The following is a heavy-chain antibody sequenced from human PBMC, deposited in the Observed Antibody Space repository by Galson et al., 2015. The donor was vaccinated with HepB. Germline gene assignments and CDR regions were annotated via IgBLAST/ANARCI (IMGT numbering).Heavy chain of an antibody. J-gene: IGHJ4*02. Sequence: SLRLSCAASGFTFSSYWMHWVRQAPGKGLVWVSRINSDGSTTNYADSVKGRFSISRDNAKNTLFLQMNSLRAEDTAVYYCARERFGELLYRGYYFDYWGQGNLVTVSS. CDR1: GFTFSSYW. D-gene: IGHD3-10*01. V-gene: IGHV3-74*01. CDR2: INSDGSTT. CDR3: ARERFGELLYRGYYFDY.